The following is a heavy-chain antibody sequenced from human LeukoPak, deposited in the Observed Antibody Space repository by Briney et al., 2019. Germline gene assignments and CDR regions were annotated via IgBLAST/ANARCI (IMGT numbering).Heavy chain of an antibody. Sequence: GGSLRPSCAASGFTLSSHWMSWVRQTPGKGLEWVANIKRDGSEKYYVDSVKGRFTISRDNAKNSVYLQMIRLRAEDTAVYSCARISGNTWAEYYFDSWGQGTLVTVSS. J-gene: IGHJ4*02. CDR2: IKRDGSEK. V-gene: IGHV3-7*04. D-gene: IGHD2/OR15-2a*01. CDR1: GFTLSSHW. CDR3: ARISGNTWAEYYFDS.